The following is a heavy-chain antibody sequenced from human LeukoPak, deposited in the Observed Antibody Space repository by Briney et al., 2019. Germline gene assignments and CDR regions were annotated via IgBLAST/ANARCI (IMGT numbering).Heavy chain of an antibody. V-gene: IGHV3-23*01. Sequence: HPGGSLRLSCAASGFTFSSYSMNWVRQAPGRGLEWVSSIRSTGDSTFYADSVKGRFTISRDNSKNTVYLLMNSLRTEDTAVYYCGRSRRINASLYYYMDVWGKGTTVTVSS. CDR2: IRSTGDST. D-gene: IGHD2-15*01. J-gene: IGHJ6*03. CDR1: GFTFSSYS. CDR3: GRSRRINASLYYYMDV.